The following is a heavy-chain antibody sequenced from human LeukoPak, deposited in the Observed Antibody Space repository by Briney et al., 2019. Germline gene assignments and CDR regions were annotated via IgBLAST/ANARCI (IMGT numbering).Heavy chain of an antibody. D-gene: IGHD3-9*01. CDR1: GGSFSGDY. Sequence: PSETLSLTCAVYGGSFSGDYWSWIRQPPGKGLEWIGEINHSGSTNYNPSLKSRVTISVDTPKNQFSLKLTSVTAADTAVYYCARAKGMTGSYFDSWGQGTLVTVSS. V-gene: IGHV4-34*01. CDR3: ARAKGMTGSYFDS. J-gene: IGHJ4*02. CDR2: INHSGST.